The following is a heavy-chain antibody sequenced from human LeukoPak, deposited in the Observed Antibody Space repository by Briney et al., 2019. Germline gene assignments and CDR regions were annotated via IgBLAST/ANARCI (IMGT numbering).Heavy chain of an antibody. Sequence: GGSLRLSCAASGFTISSYWVSWVRQAPGKGLEWVANIKQDGSEKYYVDSVKGRFTVSRDNAKNSLYLQMNSLRAEDTAVYYCASFSPVGALRPFWGQGTLVTVSS. CDR1: GFTISSYW. CDR3: ASFSPVGALRPF. J-gene: IGHJ4*02. D-gene: IGHD1-26*01. V-gene: IGHV3-7*01. CDR2: IKQDGSEK.